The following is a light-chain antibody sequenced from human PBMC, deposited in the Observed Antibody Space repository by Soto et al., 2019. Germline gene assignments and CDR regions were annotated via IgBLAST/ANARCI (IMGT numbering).Light chain of an antibody. CDR2: YDD. CDR1: SSNIGNNA. CDR3: AAWDDSLNGVV. V-gene: IGLV1-36*01. Sequence: QSVLTQPPSVSEAPRQRVTISCSGSSSNIGNNAVNWYQQLPGKAPNLLIYYDDLLPSGVSDRFSGSKSGTSASLAISGLQSEDEAYYYCAAWDDSLNGVVFGGGTKLTVL. J-gene: IGLJ2*01.